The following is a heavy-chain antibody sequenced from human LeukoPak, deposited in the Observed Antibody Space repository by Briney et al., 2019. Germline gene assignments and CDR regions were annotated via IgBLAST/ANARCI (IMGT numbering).Heavy chain of an antibody. J-gene: IGHJ4*02. CDR3: ARGVPLLAPSH. CDR1: GFTVSSNY. Sequence: GSLRLSCAASGFTVSSNYMSWVRQAPGKGLEWIGSINYSGRTSYNPSLKSLVTISQDTSKNQFSLTLNSVTAADTAVYYCARGVPLLAPSHWGLGTLVTVSS. D-gene: IGHD3-3*02. CDR2: INYSGRT. V-gene: IGHV4-39*07.